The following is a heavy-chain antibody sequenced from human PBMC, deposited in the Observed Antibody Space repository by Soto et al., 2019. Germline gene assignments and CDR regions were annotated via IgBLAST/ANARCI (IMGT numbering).Heavy chain of an antibody. CDR3: VTGVGIVLEQLDSMLFEP. J-gene: IGHJ5*02. CDR2: IYHSGST. Sequence: SETLSLTCAVSGGSISSGGYSWSWIRQPPGKGLEWIGYIYHSGSTYYNPSLKSRVTISVDRSKNQFSLKLSSVTAADTAVYYCVTGVGIVLEQLDSMLFEPWGQG. CDR1: GGSISSGGYS. V-gene: IGHV4-30-2*01. D-gene: IGHD3-3*01.